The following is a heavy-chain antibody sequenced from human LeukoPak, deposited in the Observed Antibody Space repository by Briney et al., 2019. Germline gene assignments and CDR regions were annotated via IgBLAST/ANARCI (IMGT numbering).Heavy chain of an antibody. J-gene: IGHJ3*02. V-gene: IGHV4-30-4*01. D-gene: IGHD2-2*01. Sequence: SETLSLTCTVSGGSISSGDYYWSWIRQPPGKGLEWIGYIYYSGSTYYNPSLKSRVTISVDTSKNQFSLKLSSVTAADTAVYFCARVQGYCSSASCYHAFDIWGQGTMVTVSS. CDR2: IYYSGST. CDR3: ARVQGYCSSASCYHAFDI. CDR1: GGSISSGDYY.